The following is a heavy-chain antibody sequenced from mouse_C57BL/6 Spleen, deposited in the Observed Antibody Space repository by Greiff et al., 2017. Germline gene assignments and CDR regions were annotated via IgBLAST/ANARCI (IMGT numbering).Heavy chain of an antibody. J-gene: IGHJ1*03. CDR2: ISYDGSN. V-gene: IGHV3-6*01. Sequence: VQLQESGPGLVKPSQSLSLTCSVTGYSITSGYYWNWIRQFPGNKLEWMGYISYDGSNNYNPSLKNRISITRDTSKNQFFLKLNSVTTEDTATYYGAREGRTYWYFDVWGTGTTVTVSS. CDR1: GYSITSGYY. CDR3: AREGRTYWYFDV.